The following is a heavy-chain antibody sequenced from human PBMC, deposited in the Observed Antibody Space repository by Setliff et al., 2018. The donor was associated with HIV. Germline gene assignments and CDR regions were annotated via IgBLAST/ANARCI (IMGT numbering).Heavy chain of an antibody. J-gene: IGHJ4*02. CDR3: ARGKGGLVGPAEFDY. V-gene: IGHV4-38-2*01. Sequence: PSETLSLTCAVSGYAINNNFFWAWIRQPPGKGLEWIGSIYHSGSTYDSPSLKSRVTMSEETSKNQFSLKLKSVTAADTAIYFCARGKGGLVGPAEFDYWGPGTLVTVSS. D-gene: IGHD1-26*01. CDR1: GYAINNNFF. CDR2: IYHSGST.